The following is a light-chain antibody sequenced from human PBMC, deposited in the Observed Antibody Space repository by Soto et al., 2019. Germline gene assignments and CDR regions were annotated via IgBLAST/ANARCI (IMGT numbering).Light chain of an antibody. CDR2: DAS. V-gene: IGKV3-20*01. Sequence: EIVLTQSPGTMSLSPGERATLSCRASQTLTNTYLAWYQQKPGQAPRLLIFDASTRSTGIPDRVSGSGSGTDITLTISRLEPEDFAVHCCQRYGVSPKTFGQGTNEEVK. J-gene: IGKJ1*01. CDR1: QTLTNTY. CDR3: QRYGVSPKT.